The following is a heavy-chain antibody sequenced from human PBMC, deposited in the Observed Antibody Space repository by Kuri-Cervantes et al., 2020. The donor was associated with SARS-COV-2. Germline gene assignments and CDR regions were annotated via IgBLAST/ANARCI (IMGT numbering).Heavy chain of an antibody. V-gene: IGHV4-34*01. Sequence: GSLRLSCAVYNGSLSGYHWSWIRQSPGKGLEWLGEIYHTGSTNYNPSLKSRISISVDTTKNQFSLRLKSVTAADTAVYFCTRERGMSRKSSGYWGQGTLVTVS. J-gene: IGHJ4*02. CDR1: NGSLSGYH. CDR2: IYHTGST. CDR3: TRERGMSRKSSGY. D-gene: IGHD3-10*01.